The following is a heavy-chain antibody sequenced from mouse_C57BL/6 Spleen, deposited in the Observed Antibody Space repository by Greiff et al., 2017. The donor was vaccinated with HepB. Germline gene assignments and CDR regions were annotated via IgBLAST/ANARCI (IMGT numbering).Heavy chain of an antibody. J-gene: IGHJ4*01. CDR3: ARYDYDDAMDY. Sequence: QVQLQQPGAELVKPGASVKMSCKASSYTFTSYWITWVKQRPGQGLEWIGDIYPGSGSTNYNEKFKSKATLTVDTSSSTAYMQLSSLTSEDSAVYYCARYDYDDAMDYWGQGTSVTVSS. CDR1: SYTFTSYW. V-gene: IGHV1-55*01. CDR2: IYPGSGST. D-gene: IGHD2-4*01.